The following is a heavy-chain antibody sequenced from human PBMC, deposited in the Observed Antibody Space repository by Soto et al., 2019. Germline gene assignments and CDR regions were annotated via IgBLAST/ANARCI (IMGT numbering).Heavy chain of an antibody. CDR2: IIPIFGTA. CDR3: ARRWGISVTTKVEWYYFLGMDV. V-gene: IGHV1-69*13. J-gene: IGHJ6*02. D-gene: IGHD4-4*01. Sequence: SVQVTCKDSGGTFSSYAISWVRQAPGQGLEGVGGIIPIFGTANYAQKFQGRVTITADESTSTAYMELSSLRSEDTAVYYYARRWGISVTTKVEWYYFLGMDVWGQGTRVTVSS. CDR1: GGTFSSYA.